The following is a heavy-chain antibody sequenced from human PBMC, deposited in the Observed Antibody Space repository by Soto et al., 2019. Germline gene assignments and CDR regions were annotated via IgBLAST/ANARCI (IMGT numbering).Heavy chain of an antibody. J-gene: IGHJ6*02. D-gene: IGHD3-10*01. CDR2: MNPNSGNT. V-gene: IGHV1-8*01. Sequence: SVKVSCKASGYTFTSYVINWVRQATGQGLEWMGWMNPNSGNTGYAQKFQGRVTMTRNTSISTAYMELSSLRSEDTAVYYCARGPVLLWFGPGVYGMDVWGQGTPVTVSS. CDR3: ARGPVLLWFGPGVYGMDV. CDR1: GYTFTSYV.